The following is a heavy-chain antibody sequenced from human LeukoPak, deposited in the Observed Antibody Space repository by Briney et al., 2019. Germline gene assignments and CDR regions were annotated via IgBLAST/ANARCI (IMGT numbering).Heavy chain of an antibody. D-gene: IGHD5-18*01. Sequence: GGSLRLSCAASGFTVNSNYMSWVRQAPGKGLERVSIIYKDGRTYYADSVKGRFTISRDNSRNMLYLQMNSLRAEDTAVYYCARDVNSYAHCGHWGQGTLVTVSS. J-gene: IGHJ4*02. CDR1: GFTVNSNY. V-gene: IGHV3-53*01. CDR3: ARDVNSYAHCGH. CDR2: IYKDGRT.